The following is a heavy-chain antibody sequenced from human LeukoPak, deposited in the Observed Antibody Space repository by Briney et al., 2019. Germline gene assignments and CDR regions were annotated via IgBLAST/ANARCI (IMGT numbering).Heavy chain of an antibody. J-gene: IGHJ6*02. Sequence: GESLRLSCAASGFTVSNNYMTWVRQAPGKGLDCVSVIPSAGATYYADSVKGRFIMSRDNSQNTLYLQMNSLRAEDTAVYYCASRESPGYYCGMDVWGQGTTVTVSS. CDR1: GFTVSNNY. CDR3: ASRESPGYYCGMDV. D-gene: IGHD3-10*01. V-gene: IGHV3-66*01. CDR2: IPSAGAT.